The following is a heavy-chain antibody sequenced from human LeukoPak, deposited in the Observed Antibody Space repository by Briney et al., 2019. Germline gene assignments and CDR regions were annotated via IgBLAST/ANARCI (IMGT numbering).Heavy chain of an antibody. V-gene: IGHV3-7*01. CDR2: IKQDGSGK. CDR1: GFTFSSYW. Sequence: GGSLRLSCAASGFTFSSYWMSWVRQAPGKGLEWVANIKQDGSGKYYVDSVKGRFTISRDNAKNSLYLQMNSLRAEDTAVYYCAKVAWTQLWRFDQWGQGTLVTVSS. CDR3: AKVAWTQLWRFDQ. J-gene: IGHJ4*02. D-gene: IGHD5-18*01.